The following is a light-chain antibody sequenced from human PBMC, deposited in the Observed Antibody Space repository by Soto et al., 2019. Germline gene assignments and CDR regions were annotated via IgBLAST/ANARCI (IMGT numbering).Light chain of an antibody. CDR3: QQRQYWPPIT. V-gene: IGKV3-11*01. J-gene: IGKJ5*01. CDR1: QSVSSSY. Sequence: EIVLTQSPATLSLSPGERATLSCRASQSVSSSYLAWYQQKPGQAPRLLIYDTSNRATGVPARFSGSGSGTDFTLTISSLEPEDCAIYYCQQRQYWPPITFGQGTRLEIK. CDR2: DTS.